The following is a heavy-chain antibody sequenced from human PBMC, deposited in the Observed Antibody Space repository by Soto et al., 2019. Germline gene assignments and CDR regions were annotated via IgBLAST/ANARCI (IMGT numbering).Heavy chain of an antibody. CDR3: VRPLPSGQTHARDV. D-gene: IGHD3-10*01. V-gene: IGHV3-53*01. Sequence: GGSLRLSCAAAGSYMAWVRQAPGKGLEWASVIYNDGTTYYSQSVEGRFTISRDTSKNTLYLQMDRLRDEDTAVYYCVRPLPSGQTHARDVWGQGTTVTVSS. CDR1: GSY. J-gene: IGHJ6*02. CDR2: IYNDGTT.